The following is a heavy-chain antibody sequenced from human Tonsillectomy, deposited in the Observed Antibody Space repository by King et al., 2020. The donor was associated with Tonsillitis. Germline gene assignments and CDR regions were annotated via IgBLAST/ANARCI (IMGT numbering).Heavy chain of an antibody. D-gene: IGHD3-16*02. Sequence: VQLVESGGGLVKPGGSLRLSCTASGFTFSNAWMSGVRQAPGKGLEWGGRIKSKTDGGSKDYAAPVKDRLIISRDDSKNTLYLKMKSLKTEDTAVYYCTTGVVWGQGTLVTVSS. V-gene: IGHV3-15*01. CDR3: TTGVV. J-gene: IGHJ4*02. CDR2: IKSKTDGGSK. CDR1: GFTFSNAW.